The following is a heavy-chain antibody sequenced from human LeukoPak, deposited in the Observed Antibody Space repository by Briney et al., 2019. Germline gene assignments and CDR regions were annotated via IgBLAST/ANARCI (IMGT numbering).Heavy chain of an antibody. V-gene: IGHV4-38-2*01. CDR1: GYSISSGYY. Sequence: SETLSLTCAVSGYSISSGYYWGWIRQPPGKGLEWIGSIYHSGSTYYNPSLKSRVTISVDTSKNQFSLKLSSVIAADTAVYYCARRSRYNWNDLGFDYWGQGTLVTVSS. J-gene: IGHJ4*02. CDR2: IYHSGST. CDR3: ARRSRYNWNDLGFDY. D-gene: IGHD1-1*01.